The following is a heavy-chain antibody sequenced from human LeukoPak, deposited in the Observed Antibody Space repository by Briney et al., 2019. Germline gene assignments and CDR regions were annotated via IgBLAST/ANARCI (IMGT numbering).Heavy chain of an antibody. J-gene: IGHJ3*02. CDR2: IKQDGSEK. CDR1: GFTFSSYW. D-gene: IGHD3-10*01. CDR3: AIKPYGSGRHI. Sequence: GGSLRLSCAASGFTFSSYWMSWVRQAPGKGLEWVANIKQDGSEKYYVDSVEGRFTISRDNAKNSLYLQMNSLRAEDTAVYYCAIKPYGSGRHIWGQGTMVTVSS. V-gene: IGHV3-7*01.